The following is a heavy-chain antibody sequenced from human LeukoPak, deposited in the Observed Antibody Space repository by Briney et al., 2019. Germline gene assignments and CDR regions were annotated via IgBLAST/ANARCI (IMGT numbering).Heavy chain of an antibody. CDR3: ARDSFESSWPNWYFDL. CDR2: FDPEDGET. D-gene: IGHD6-13*01. J-gene: IGHJ2*01. CDR1: GYTLTELS. Sequence: ASVKVSCKVSGYTLTELSMHWVRQAPGKGLEWMGGFDPEDGETIYAQKFQGRVTMTEDTSTDTAYMELSSLRSDDTAVYCCARDSFESSWPNWYFDLWGRGTLVTVSS. V-gene: IGHV1-24*01.